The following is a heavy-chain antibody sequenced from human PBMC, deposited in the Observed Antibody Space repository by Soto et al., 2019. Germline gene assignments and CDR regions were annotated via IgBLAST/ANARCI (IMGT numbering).Heavy chain of an antibody. CDR2: IIPIFGTA. CDR3: ARGRVGGYFDY. J-gene: IGHJ4*02. V-gene: IGHV1-69*01. Sequence: QVQLVQSGAEVKKPGSSVKVSCKASGCTFSSYAISWVRQAPGQGLECMGGIIPIFGTANYAKKFQGRVTITADEATSTAYMELSSLRSEDTAVYYCARGRVGGYFDYWGQGTLVTVSS. D-gene: IGHD2-15*01. CDR1: GCTFSSYA.